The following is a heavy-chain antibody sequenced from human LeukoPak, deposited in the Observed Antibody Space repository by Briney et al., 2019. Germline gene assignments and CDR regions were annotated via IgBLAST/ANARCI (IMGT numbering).Heavy chain of an antibody. CDR2: IRYDGSYK. CDR1: GFTFSSYG. V-gene: IGHV3-30*02. Sequence: GGSLRLSCAASGFTFSSYGMHWVRQAPGKGLEWVAFIRYDGSYKHYADSVKGRFTISRDNSKNTLYLQMNSLRSEDTAVYYCARVDYYYYYYMDVWGKGTTVTISS. CDR3: ARVDYYYYYYMDV. J-gene: IGHJ6*03.